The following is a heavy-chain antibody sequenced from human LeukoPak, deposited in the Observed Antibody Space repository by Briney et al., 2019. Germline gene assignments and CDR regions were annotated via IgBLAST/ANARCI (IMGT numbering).Heavy chain of an antibody. J-gene: IGHJ4*02. CDR1: GGSFSGYH. D-gene: IGHD3-22*01. Sequence: SETLSLTCAVYGGSFSGYHWSWIRQPPGKGPEWIGEVNHSGTTKYNPSLKSRVTISVDTSKNQFSLKLSSVTAADTAKYYCARRYSYDSSISQSSPIDYWGQGMLVTVSS. V-gene: IGHV4-34*01. CDR3: ARRYSYDSSISQSSPIDY. CDR2: VNHSGTT.